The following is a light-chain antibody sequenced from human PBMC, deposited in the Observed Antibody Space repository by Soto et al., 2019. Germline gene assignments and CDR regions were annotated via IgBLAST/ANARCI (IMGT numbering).Light chain of an antibody. Sequence: EIVLTQSPGTLSLSPGERATLSCRASQSVSSNYLAWYQHKPSQAPRLLLYGASSRATGIPDRFSGSGSGTDFTLTISRLEPEDFALYYCQQYGTSLYTFGQGTKLEIK. V-gene: IGKV3-20*01. CDR3: QQYGTSLYT. J-gene: IGKJ2*01. CDR1: QSVSSNY. CDR2: GAS.